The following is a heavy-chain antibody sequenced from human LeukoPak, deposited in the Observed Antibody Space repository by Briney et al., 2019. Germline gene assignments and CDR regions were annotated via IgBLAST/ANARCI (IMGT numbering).Heavy chain of an antibody. D-gene: IGHD5-18*01. CDR3: AKGAGGFSYYNWFDP. CDR2: IYYSGTT. CDR1: GGSISSSSYY. Sequence: SETLSLTCTVSGGSISSSSYYWGWSRQPPGKGLEWIGSIYYSGTTHYNPSLESRVTISVDTSKNQFSLKLASVTAADTAIYYCAKGAGGFSYYNWFDPWGQGTLVTVSS. V-gene: IGHV4-39*07. J-gene: IGHJ5*02.